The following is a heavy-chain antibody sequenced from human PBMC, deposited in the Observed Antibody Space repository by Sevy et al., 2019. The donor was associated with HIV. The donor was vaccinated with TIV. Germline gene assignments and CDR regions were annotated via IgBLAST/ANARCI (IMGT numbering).Heavy chain of an antibody. Sequence: GGSLRLSCAASGFTFSSYSMNWVRQAPGKGLEWVSSISSSSSYIYYADSVKGRFTISRDNAKNSLYLQMNSLRAEDTAVYYCAREKDYYGSGGTYYYYYYMDVWGKGTTVTVSS. J-gene: IGHJ6*03. CDR2: ISSSSSYI. CDR1: GFTFSSYS. D-gene: IGHD3-10*01. CDR3: AREKDYYGSGGTYYYYYYMDV. V-gene: IGHV3-21*01.